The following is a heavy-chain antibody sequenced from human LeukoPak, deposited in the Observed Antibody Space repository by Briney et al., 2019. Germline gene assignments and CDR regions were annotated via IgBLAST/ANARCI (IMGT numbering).Heavy chain of an antibody. V-gene: IGHV3-23*01. J-gene: IGHJ4*02. D-gene: IGHD2-15*01. CDR3: ASFLGGFSSFH. CDR2: ISKIGDIV. Sequence: GGSLRLSCAASGFTFSSYAMSWVRQAPGKGLEWVSIISKIGDIVSYADSVKGRFTISRDNSKNTLYLQMNSLRAEDTGVYYCASFLGGFSSFHWGQGTLVAVSS. CDR1: GFTFSSYA.